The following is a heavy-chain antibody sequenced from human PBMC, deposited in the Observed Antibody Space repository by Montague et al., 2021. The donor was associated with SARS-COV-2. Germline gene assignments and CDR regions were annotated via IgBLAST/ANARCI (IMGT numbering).Heavy chain of an antibody. D-gene: IGHD4-11*01. J-gene: IGHJ6*02. CDR1: GGSFSGNY. V-gene: IGHV4-34*01. CDR3: ARGLPVTTLFYYYGMDV. Sequence: SETLSLTCAVYGGSFSGNYWSWIRQPPGKGLEWIGEINHYGSTNYNPSLKSRVTMPVDTSKNQFSLKLSSVTAADTAVYYCARGLPVTTLFYYYGMDVWGQGTTVTVSS. CDR2: INHYGST.